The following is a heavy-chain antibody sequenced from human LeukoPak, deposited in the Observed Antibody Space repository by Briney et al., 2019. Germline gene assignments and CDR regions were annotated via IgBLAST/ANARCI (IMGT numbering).Heavy chain of an antibody. CDR3: ARVGRDGGSSWSFDY. D-gene: IGHD6-13*01. Sequence: SETLSLTCTVSGGSISSSSYYWGWIRQPPGKGLEWIGSIYYTGSTYYNPSLKSRFTISGDTPNNQFSLRLRSVTAADTAVYYCARVGRDGGSSWSFDYWGQGTLVTVSS. CDR2: IYYTGST. J-gene: IGHJ4*02. CDR1: GGSISSSSYY. V-gene: IGHV4-39*07.